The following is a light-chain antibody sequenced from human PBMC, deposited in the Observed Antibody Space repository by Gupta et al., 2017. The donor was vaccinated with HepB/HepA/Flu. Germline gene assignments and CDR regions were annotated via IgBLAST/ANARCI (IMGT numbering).Light chain of an antibody. J-gene: IGKJ4*01. Sequence: EIVLTQSPGTLSLSPGERATLSCRASQTVRSGYLAWYQQKPGQAPRLLIYGASSRATGIPDRFSGSGSGTDFTLTISRLEPEDFAVFYCQQYVGTPLTFGGGTKVEIK. CDR1: QTVRSGY. V-gene: IGKV3-20*01. CDR3: QQYVGTPLT. CDR2: GAS.